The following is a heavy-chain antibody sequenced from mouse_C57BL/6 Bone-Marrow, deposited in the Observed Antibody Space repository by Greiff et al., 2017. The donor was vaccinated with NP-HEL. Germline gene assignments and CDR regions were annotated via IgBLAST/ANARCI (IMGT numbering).Heavy chain of an antibody. J-gene: IGHJ4*01. D-gene: IGHD2-3*01. CDR3: ASDDGYYYAMDY. CDR1: GFSLTSYG. CDR2: IWSDGST. Sequence: VKVVESGPGLVAPSQSLSITCTVSGFSLTSYGVHWVRQPPGKGLEWLVVIWSDGSTTYNSALKSRLSISKDNSKSQVFLKMNSLQTDDTAMYYCASDDGYYYAMDYWGQGTSVTVSS. V-gene: IGHV2-6*03.